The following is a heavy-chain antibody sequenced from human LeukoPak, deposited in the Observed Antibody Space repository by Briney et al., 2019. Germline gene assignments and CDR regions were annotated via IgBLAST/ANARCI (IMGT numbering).Heavy chain of an antibody. CDR3: ARDRDYGDYVAAFDI. CDR1: GGSISSYY. V-gene: IGHV4-4*07. CDR2: IYTSGST. D-gene: IGHD4-17*01. J-gene: IGHJ3*02. Sequence: SETLSLTCTVSGGSISSYYWSWIRQPAGKGLEWIGRIYTSGSTNYNPSLKSRVTMSVDTPKNQFSLKLNSVTAADTAVYYCARDRDYGDYVAAFDIWGQGTMVTVSS.